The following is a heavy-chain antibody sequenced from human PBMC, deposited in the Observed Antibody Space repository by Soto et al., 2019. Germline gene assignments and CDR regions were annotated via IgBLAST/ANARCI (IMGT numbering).Heavy chain of an antibody. Sequence: GGSLRLSCAASGFTFSSYWMSWVRQAPGKGLEWVANIKQDGSEKYYVDSVKGRFTISRDNAKNSLYLQMNSLRAEDTAVYYCTRPSNVLRYFDWFPDAFDIWGQGTMVTVSS. V-gene: IGHV3-7*03. CDR1: GFTFSSYW. D-gene: IGHD3-9*01. J-gene: IGHJ3*02. CDR3: TRPSNVLRYFDWFPDAFDI. CDR2: IKQDGSEK.